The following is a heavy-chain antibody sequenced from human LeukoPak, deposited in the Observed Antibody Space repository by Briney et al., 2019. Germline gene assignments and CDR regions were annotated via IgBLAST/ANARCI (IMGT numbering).Heavy chain of an antibody. CDR3: ATSNGHLDN. CDR1: GFTFSSYR. V-gene: IGHV3-23*01. Sequence: PGGSLRLSCAASGFTFSSYRLSWVRQAPGKGLEWVSTLSDSGDDTYYADSVKGRFTISRDNAKNSLYLQMNSLRAEDTAVYYCATSNGHLDNWGQGTLVTVSS. D-gene: IGHD2/OR15-2a*01. CDR2: LSDSGDDT. J-gene: IGHJ4*02.